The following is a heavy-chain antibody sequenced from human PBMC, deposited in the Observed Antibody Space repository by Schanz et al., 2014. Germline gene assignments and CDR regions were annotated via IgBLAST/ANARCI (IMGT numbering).Heavy chain of an antibody. Sequence: QDQLLQSGAAVKKPGSSVRISCKASGGTLDTYKIAWVRQVPGQGLEWMGRIIPFLAVSNYAQDFQGRVTYTADRATSTVHMDLRSLRSEDTGLYYCARAGRGYAYPLNSYPMDVWGQGTTVIVSS. CDR3: ARAGRGYAYPLNSYPMDV. CDR1: GGTLDTYK. V-gene: IGHV1-69*02. D-gene: IGHD3-16*01. J-gene: IGHJ6*02. CDR2: IIPFLAVS.